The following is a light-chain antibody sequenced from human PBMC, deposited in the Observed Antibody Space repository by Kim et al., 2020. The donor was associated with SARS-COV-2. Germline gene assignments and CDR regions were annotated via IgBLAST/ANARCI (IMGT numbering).Light chain of an antibody. J-gene: IGKJ1*01. V-gene: IGKV3-20*01. CDR2: AAS. Sequence: SPGERPTLSCRASQSVSASYLAWYQHKPGQAPRLLVYAASSRATGIPDRFSGSGSGTDFTLTIGRLEPEDFAVYYCQQYAGSPWTFGQGTKVDIK. CDR3: QQYAGSPWT. CDR1: QSVSASY.